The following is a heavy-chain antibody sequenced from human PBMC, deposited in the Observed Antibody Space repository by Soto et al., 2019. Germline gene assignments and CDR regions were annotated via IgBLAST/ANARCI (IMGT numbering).Heavy chain of an antibody. V-gene: IGHV1-69*06. D-gene: IGHD2-2*01. Sequence: SVKVSCKASGGSFNSYALSWVRQAPGQGLEWMGGLIPVFDAINYAQKFQGRVTISADKSTSTAYMELRSLRSEDTAVYYCAGGSDYSTQTPAEYFQHWGQGTLVTVSS. CDR3: AGGSDYSTQTPAEYFQH. J-gene: IGHJ1*01. CDR2: LIPVFDAI. CDR1: GGSFNSYA.